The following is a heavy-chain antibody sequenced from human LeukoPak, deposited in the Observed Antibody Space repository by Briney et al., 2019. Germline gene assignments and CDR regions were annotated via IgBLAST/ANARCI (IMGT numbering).Heavy chain of an antibody. CDR2: INPNSGGT. J-gene: IGHJ3*02. CDR3: ARGGVVVLGVMDI. D-gene: IGHD2-21*01. V-gene: IGHV1-2*02. CDR1: GYTFTGYY. Sequence: GASVKVSCKASGYTFTGYYMHWVRQAPGQWLEWMGWINPNSGGTNYAQKFQGRVTMTRDTSISTAYMELSRLRSDDTAAYYCARGGVVVLGVMDIWGQGTVVTVSS.